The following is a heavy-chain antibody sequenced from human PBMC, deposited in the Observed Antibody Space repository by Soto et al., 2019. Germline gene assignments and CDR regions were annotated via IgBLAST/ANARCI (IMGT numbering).Heavy chain of an antibody. CDR3: ARDRTANSYYYHGMDV. CDR1: GLTFSSYS. CDR2: ISITSNYI. Sequence: GGAMRLSCAASGLTFSSYSMNWVRQAPGTGLEWVSSISITSNYIYHVESVKGRFTVSRDNAKNSLYLQMNSLRAEDTAVHYCARDRTANSYYYHGMDVWGQGTTVTVSS. J-gene: IGHJ6*02. D-gene: IGHD2-21*02. V-gene: IGHV3-21*01.